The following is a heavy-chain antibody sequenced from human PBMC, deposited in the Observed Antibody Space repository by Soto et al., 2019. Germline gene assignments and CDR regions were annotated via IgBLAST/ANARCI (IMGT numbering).Heavy chain of an antibody. Sequence: QVQLQQSGPGLVKPSQTLSLTCAISGDSVSSNSAAWNWIRQSPSRGLEWLGRTYYRSKWYNDYAVSVESQITFNPDTSKNQCSLQLNSVTPEDTAVYYCAGDSSVWLVGMDVWGQGTTVTVSS. V-gene: IGHV6-1*01. CDR3: AGDSSVWLVGMDV. D-gene: IGHD6-19*01. CDR1: GDSVSSNSAA. J-gene: IGHJ6*02. CDR2: TYYRSKWYN.